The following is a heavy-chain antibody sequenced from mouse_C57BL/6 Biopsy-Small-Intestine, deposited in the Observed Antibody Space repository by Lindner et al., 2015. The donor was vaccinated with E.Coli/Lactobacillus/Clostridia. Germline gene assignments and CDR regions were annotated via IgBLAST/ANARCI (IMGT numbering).Heavy chain of an antibody. CDR2: FYPNNSSS. CDR3: ANRGAF. CDR1: GYTFTDYY. J-gene: IGHJ3*01. V-gene: IGHV1-34*02. Sequence: VQLQESGPELVKPGDSVKMSCKASGYTFTDYYMDWIKQNHGKSLEWIGSFYPNNSSSTYNQKFKGKATLTVDKSSSTAYLELHSLTSEDSAVYYCANRGAFWGQGTLVTVSA.